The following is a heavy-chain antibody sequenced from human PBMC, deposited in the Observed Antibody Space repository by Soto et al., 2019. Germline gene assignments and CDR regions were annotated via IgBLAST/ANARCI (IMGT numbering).Heavy chain of an antibody. CDR3: ARGPIFGVVIDPLLWYFDL. V-gene: IGHV4-34*01. CDR2: INHSGST. D-gene: IGHD3-3*01. J-gene: IGHJ2*01. Sequence: SETLSLTCAVYGGSFSGYYWSWIRQPPGKGLEWIGEINHSGSTNYNPSLKSRVTISVDTSKNQFSLKLSSVTAADTAVYYCARGPIFGVVIDPLLWYFDLWGRGTLVTVSS. CDR1: GGSFSGYY.